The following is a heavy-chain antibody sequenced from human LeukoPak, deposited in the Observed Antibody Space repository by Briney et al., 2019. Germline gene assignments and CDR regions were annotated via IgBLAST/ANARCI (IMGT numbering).Heavy chain of an antibody. CDR1: GGTFSSYA. Sequence: GASVKVSCKASGGTFSSYAISWVRQAPGQGLEWMGGIIPIFGTANYAQKFQGRVTITTDETTSTAYMELSSLRSEDTAVYYCARGAREYSGYNPFDYWGQGTLVPSPQ. D-gene: IGHD5-12*01. CDR2: IIPIFGTA. V-gene: IGHV1-69*05. J-gene: IGHJ4*02. CDR3: ARGAREYSGYNPFDY.